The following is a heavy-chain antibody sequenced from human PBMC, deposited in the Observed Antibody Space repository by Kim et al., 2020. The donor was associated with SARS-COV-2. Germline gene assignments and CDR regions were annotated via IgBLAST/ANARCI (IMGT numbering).Heavy chain of an antibody. V-gene: IGHV4-61*01. Sequence: ETLSLTCTVSGGSVSSGSYYWSWIRQPPGKGLEWIGYIYYSGSTNYNPSLKSRVTISVDTSKNQFSLKLSSVTAADTAVYYCARGQDWFDPWGQGTLVTVSS. J-gene: IGHJ5*02. CDR3: ARGQDWFDP. CDR2: IYYSGST. CDR1: GGSVSSGSYY.